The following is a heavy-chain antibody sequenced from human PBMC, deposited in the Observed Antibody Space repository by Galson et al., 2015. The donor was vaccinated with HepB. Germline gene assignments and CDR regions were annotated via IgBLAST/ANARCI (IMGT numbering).Heavy chain of an antibody. V-gene: IGHV3-66*01. CDR3: ARVPGYSYVLYYFDY. D-gene: IGHD5-18*01. CDR2: IYSGGST. J-gene: IGHJ4*02. CDR1: GFTVSSNY. Sequence: SLRLSCAASGFTVSSNYMSWVRQAPGKGLEWVSVIYSGGSTYYADSVKGRFTISRDNSKNTLYLQMNSLRAEDTAVYYCARVPGYSYVLYYFDYWGQGTLVTVSS.